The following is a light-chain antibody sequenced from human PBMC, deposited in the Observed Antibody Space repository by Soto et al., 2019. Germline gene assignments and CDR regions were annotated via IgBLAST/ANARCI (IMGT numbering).Light chain of an antibody. CDR3: QQRSNWLPRT. Sequence: EILLTQSPATLSLSPGERATLSCRASQSVSSYLAWYQQKPGQAPRLLIYDASNRATGIPARFSGSGSGTDFTLTISSLEPEDFAVYYCQQRSNWLPRTVGQGTKLEIK. CDR1: QSVSSY. J-gene: IGKJ2*01. V-gene: IGKV3-11*01. CDR2: DAS.